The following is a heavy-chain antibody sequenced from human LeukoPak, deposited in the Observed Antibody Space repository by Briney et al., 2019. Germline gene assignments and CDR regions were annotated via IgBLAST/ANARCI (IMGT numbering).Heavy chain of an antibody. J-gene: IGHJ6*04. V-gene: IGHV2-5*02. Sequence: SGPTLVNPTQTLTLTCTFSGFSLSTSGVGVGWIRQPPGKALQWLALPYWDDDKRYSPSLKSRLTITKDTSKDQVVLTMTDMDPVDTATYYCAQSSSGWYRMDVWGKGITVTVSS. CDR2: PYWDDDK. CDR1: GFSLSTSGVG. CDR3: AQSSSGWYRMDV. D-gene: IGHD6-19*01.